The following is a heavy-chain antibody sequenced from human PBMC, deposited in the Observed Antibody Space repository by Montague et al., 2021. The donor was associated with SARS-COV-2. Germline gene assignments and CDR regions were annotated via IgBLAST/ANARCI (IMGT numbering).Heavy chain of an antibody. V-gene: IGHV4-34*01. D-gene: IGHD3-10*01. CDR3: ARLRDGVVPSPILGVGPYYSYYYMDV. CDR1: GTSFSGYY. CDR2: INHGGST. J-gene: IGHJ6*03. Sequence: SETLSLTCAVHGTSFSGYYWNWNRQPPGKGLEWIGEINHGGSTKYSPSLKSRLTISADTSKNQFSLKLTSVAAADTAVYYCARLRDGVVPSPILGVGPYYSYYYMDVWGRGTTVTVSS.